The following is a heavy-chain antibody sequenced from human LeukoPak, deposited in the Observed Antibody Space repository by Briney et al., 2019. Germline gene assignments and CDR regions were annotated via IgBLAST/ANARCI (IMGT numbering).Heavy chain of an antibody. D-gene: IGHD4-17*01. CDR3: TKDPNGDYVGAFDP. V-gene: IGHV3-23*01. CDR1: GFTFRSFA. J-gene: IGHJ5*02. CDR2: ITGNHGPI. Sequence: PGGSLRLSCAASGFTFRSFAMTWVRQAPGKGLEWVASITGNHGPIYNTDSVKDRFTISRDNSQNTLYLQMDSLRAEDTAVYYCTKDPNGDYVGAFDPWGQGTLVTVSS.